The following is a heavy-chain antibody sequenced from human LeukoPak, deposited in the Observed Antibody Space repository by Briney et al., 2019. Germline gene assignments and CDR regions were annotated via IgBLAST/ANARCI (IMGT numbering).Heavy chain of an antibody. CDR1: GFTFSSYA. CDR3: AKYPITMIVVVITGFDY. V-gene: IGHV3-23*01. J-gene: IGHJ4*02. CDR2: ISGSGGST. D-gene: IGHD3-22*01. Sequence: GGSLRLSCAASGFTFSSYAMSWVRQAPGKGLEWVSAISGSGGSTYYADSVKGRFTISRDNSKNTLYLQMNSLRAEDTAVYYCAKYPITMIVVVITGFDYWGQGTLVTVSS.